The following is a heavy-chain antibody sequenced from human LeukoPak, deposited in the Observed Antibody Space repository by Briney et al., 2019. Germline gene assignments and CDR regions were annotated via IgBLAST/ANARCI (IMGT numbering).Heavy chain of an antibody. V-gene: IGHV4-59*08. CDR1: VGSISVNA. D-gene: IGHD2-21*02. CDR2: IYKRGRL. J-gene: IGHJ6*02. CDR3: ARHLADCGGDCYTPSYFYGMDV. Sequence: SETLSLTCTLSVGSISVNASSWIRETPAKGLERICYIYKRGRLKYNPSLKGLVTISPDTSKIQFSLKLRSVAAADTAVYYCARHLADCGGDCYTPSYFYGMDVWGQGTAVTVSS.